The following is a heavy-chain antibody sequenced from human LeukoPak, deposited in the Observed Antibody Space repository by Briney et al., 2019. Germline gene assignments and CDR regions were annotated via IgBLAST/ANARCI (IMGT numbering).Heavy chain of an antibody. CDR2: IKQDGSEK. J-gene: IGHJ2*01. CDR1: GFTFSRHW. Sequence: GGSLRLSCAASGFTFSRHWMSWVRQASGRGLEWVANIKQDGSEKYYVDSVKGRFTISRDNAKNSLYLQMNSLRAEDTAVYYCARGSWYFDLWGRGTLVTVSS. CDR3: ARGSWYFDL. V-gene: IGHV3-7*04.